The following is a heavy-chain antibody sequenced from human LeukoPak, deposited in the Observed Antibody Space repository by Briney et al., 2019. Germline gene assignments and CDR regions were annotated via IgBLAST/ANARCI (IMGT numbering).Heavy chain of an antibody. V-gene: IGHV1-18*01. D-gene: IGHD6-13*01. CDR2: ISAYSGNT. J-gene: IGHJ6*02. CDR1: GYTFTSYG. CDR3: AKIIQTAAGRYYYYGMDV. Sequence: ASVKVSCKASGYTFTSYGISWVRQAPEQGLEWMGRISAYSGNTNYAQKLQGRVTMTTDTSRSTAYMELRSLRSDDTAVYYCAKIIQTAAGRYYYYGMDVWGQGTTVTVSS.